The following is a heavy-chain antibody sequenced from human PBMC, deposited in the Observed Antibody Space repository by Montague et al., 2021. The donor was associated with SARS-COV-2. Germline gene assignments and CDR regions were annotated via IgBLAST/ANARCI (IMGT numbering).Heavy chain of an antibody. J-gene: IGHJ4*02. CDR2: IYDSGSA. CDR3: VRDQGRSNWNYPDY. V-gene: IGHV4-59*01. CDR1: VGSISNYY. D-gene: IGHD1-20*01. Sequence: SETLSLICTVSVGSISNYYWTWIRQPPGKGLEWIGYIYDSGSANYNPSLKSRSTISVDTSNNQFSLRLSSVTAADTAVYYCVRDQGRSNWNYPDYWGQGTLVTVSS.